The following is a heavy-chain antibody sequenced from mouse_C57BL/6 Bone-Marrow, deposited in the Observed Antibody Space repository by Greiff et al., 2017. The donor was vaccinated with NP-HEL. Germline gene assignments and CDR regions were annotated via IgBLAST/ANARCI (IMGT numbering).Heavy chain of an antibody. V-gene: IGHV1-69*01. CDR3: ARDYYYGRAWFAY. CDR1: GYTFTSYW. D-gene: IGHD1-1*01. Sequence: QVQLQQPGAELVMPGASVKLSCKASGYTFTSYWMHWVKQRPGQGLEWIGEIDPSDSYTNYNQKFKGKSTLTVDKSSSTASMQLSSLTSEDSAVYYCARDYYYGRAWFAYWGQGTLVTVSA. CDR2: IDPSDSYT. J-gene: IGHJ3*01.